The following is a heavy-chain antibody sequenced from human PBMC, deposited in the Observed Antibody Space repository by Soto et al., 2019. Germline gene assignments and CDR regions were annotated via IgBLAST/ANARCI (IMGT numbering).Heavy chain of an antibody. CDR1: GYIFTDFV. CDR2: INPNDGDT. Sequence: QVQLVQSGAEVRKPGASVKVSCKASGYIFTDFVIHWIRQAPGQGLEWLGWINPNDGDTEFSQRFLGRVFMTRDTSTKTVYMELTGLTPNDTAVYYCGRVPAPGRPTYTFFWGQGSLVTVST. J-gene: IGHJ4*02. V-gene: IGHV1-2*02. CDR3: GRVPAPGRPTYTFF. D-gene: IGHD2-2*02.